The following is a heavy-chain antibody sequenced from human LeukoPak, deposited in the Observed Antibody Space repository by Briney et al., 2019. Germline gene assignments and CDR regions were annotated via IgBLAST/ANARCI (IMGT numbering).Heavy chain of an antibody. J-gene: IGHJ1*01. CDR1: GFTFSSYG. V-gene: IGHV3-33*01. D-gene: IGHD3-10*01. Sequence: GGSLRLSSAASGFTFSSYGMHWVRQAPGTGLEWVAVIWYDGSNKYYADSVKGRFTISRDNSKNTLYLQMNSLRAEDTAVYYCARGIDYYGSGSYPLHFQHWGQGTLVTVSS. CDR3: ARGIDYYGSGSYPLHFQH. CDR2: IWYDGSNK.